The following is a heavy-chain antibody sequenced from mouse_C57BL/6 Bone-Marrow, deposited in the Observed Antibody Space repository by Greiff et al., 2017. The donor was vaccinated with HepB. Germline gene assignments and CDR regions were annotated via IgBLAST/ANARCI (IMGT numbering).Heavy chain of an antibody. CDR2: INYDGSST. CDR1: GFTFSDYY. J-gene: IGHJ2*01. D-gene: IGHD6-2*01. V-gene: IGHV5-16*01. CDR3: ARTDLLSHLDY. Sequence: EVNVVESEGGLVQPGSSMKLSCTASGFTFSDYYMAWVRQVPEKGLEWVANINYDGSSTYYLDSLKSRFIISRDNAKNILYLQMSSLKSEDTATYYCARTDLLSHLDYWGQGTTLTVSS.